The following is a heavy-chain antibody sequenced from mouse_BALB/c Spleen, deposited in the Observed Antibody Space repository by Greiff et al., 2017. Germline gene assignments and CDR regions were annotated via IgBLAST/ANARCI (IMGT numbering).Heavy chain of an antibody. V-gene: IGHV5-6-5*01. Sequence: DVQLVESGGGLVKPGGSLKLSCAASGFTFSSYAMSWVRQTPEKGLEWVASISSGGSTYYPDSVKGRFTITRDNARNIQYLHMSSQRSENTDMFYCAGPIDRSDYGGFDYWGQGTPVTVSA. CDR2: ISSGGST. J-gene: IGHJ3*01. CDR1: GFTFSSYA. CDR3: AGPIDRSDYGGFDY. D-gene: IGHD3-2*01.